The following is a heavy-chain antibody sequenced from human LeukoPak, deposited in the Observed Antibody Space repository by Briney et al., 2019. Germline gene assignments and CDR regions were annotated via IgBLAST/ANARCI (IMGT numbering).Heavy chain of an antibody. D-gene: IGHD1-26*01. CDR2: IIPIFGTA. Sequence: SVKVSCKASGYTFTSYGISWVRQAPGQGLEWMGGIIPIFGTANYAQKFQGRVTITADESTSTAYMELSSLRSEDTAVYYCASVGATKGGFDYWGQGTLVTVSS. CDR3: ASVGATKGGFDY. V-gene: IGHV1-69*13. CDR1: GYTFTSYG. J-gene: IGHJ4*02.